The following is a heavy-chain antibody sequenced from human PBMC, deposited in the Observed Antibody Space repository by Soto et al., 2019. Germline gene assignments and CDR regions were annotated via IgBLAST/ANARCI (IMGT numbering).Heavy chain of an antibody. D-gene: IGHD1-26*01. V-gene: IGHV1-69*01. CDR2: IIPILGSA. Sequence: QVQLVQSGAEVKKPGSSVKVSCKASGGTFSSYAISWVRQAPGQGLEWMGGIIPILGSANYAQKFQDRVTITADESTTTTYMELSSLGSEDAAVYYCASRERVDAFDIWGQGTMVTVSS. J-gene: IGHJ3*02. CDR3: ASRERVDAFDI. CDR1: GGTFSSYA.